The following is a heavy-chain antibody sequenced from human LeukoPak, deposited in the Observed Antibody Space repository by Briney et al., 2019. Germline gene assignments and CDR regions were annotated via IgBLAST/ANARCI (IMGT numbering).Heavy chain of an antibody. J-gene: IGHJ6*02. V-gene: IGHV3-23*01. D-gene: IGHD5-12*01. CDR2: ISGSGGST. Sequence: PGGSLRLSCAASGFTFSSYAMSWVRQAPGKGLEWVSAISGSGGSTYYADSVKGRFTISRDNSKNTLYLQMNSLRAEDTAVYYCAKDRAVAYSGYDEFYYGMDVWGQGTTVTVSS. CDR3: AKDRAVAYSGYDEFYYGMDV. CDR1: GFTFSSYA.